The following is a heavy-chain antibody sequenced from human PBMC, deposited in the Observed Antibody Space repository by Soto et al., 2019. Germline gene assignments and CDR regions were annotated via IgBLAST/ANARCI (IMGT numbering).Heavy chain of an antibody. CDR2: ISGSGGST. CDR1: GFTFSSYT. J-gene: IGHJ6*02. CDR3: AKDIYDFPPFGGMDV. Sequence: EVQLLESGGGLVQPGGSLRLSCAASGFTFSSYTMSWVRQAPGKGLEWVSAISGSGGSTYYADSVKGRFTISRDNSKNTLYMQMNSLRAEDTAVYYCAKDIYDFPPFGGMDVWGQGTTVTVSS. D-gene: IGHD3-3*01. V-gene: IGHV3-23*01.